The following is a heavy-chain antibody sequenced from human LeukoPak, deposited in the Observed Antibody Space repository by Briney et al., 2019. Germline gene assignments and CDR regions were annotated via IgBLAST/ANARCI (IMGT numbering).Heavy chain of an antibody. D-gene: IGHD6-19*01. V-gene: IGHV3-21*01. J-gene: IGHJ4*02. CDR1: GFTFSTYS. CDR3: ARGRAVAGFYYFDY. CDR2: ISASSTYI. Sequence: PGGSLRLSCAASGFTFSTYSMNWVRQAPGKGLEWVSSISASSTYIYYADSVKGRFTISRDNAQNSLYLQMDSLRAEDTTVYYCARGRAVAGFYYFDYWGQGTLITVSS.